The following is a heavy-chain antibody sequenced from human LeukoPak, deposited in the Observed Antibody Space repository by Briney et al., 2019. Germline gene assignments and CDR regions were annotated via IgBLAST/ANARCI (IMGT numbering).Heavy chain of an antibody. D-gene: IGHD4-23*01. CDR2: ISYDGSNK. V-gene: IGHV3-30*03. CDR3: ATLSTTVVTGMAFDI. Sequence: PGGSLRLSRAASGFTFSSYGMHWVRQAPGKGLEWVAVISYDGSNKYYADSVKGRFTISRDNSKNTLYLQMNSLRAEDTAVYYCATLSTTVVTGMAFDIWGQGTMVTVSS. CDR1: GFTFSSYG. J-gene: IGHJ3*02.